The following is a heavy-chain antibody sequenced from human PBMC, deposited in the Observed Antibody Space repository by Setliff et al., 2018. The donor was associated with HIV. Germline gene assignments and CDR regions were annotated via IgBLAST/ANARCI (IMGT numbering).Heavy chain of an antibody. J-gene: IGHJ6*03. CDR3: ATMYSNYGRYYYYYMDV. CDR2: IYYSGST. CDR1: GDSISNDNYY. V-gene: IGHV4-31*03. D-gene: IGHD4-4*01. Sequence: SETLSLTCTVSGDSISNDNYYWSWIRQPPGKGLEWIGYIYYSGSTYYNPSLKSRITIPLDASKNQFSLKVSSVTAADTAVYYCATMYSNYGRYYYYYMDVWGKGTTVTVSS.